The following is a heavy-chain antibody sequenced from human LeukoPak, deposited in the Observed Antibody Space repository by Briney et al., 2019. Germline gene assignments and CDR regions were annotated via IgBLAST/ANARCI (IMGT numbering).Heavy chain of an antibody. V-gene: IGHV3-21*01. D-gene: IGHD6-19*01. CDR2: ITGSSTYI. J-gene: IGHJ5*02. CDR1: GFTFSNYN. CDR3: ARESVAGLFDP. Sequence: GSLRLSCAASGFTFSNYNMNWVRQAPGMGLEWVSSITGSSTYIYYADSVKGRFTISRDNAKNSLYLQMNSLRAEDTAVYYCARESVAGLFDPWGQGTLVTVSS.